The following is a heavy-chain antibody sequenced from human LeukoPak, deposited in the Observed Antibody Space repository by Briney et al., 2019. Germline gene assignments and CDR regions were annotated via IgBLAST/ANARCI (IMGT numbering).Heavy chain of an antibody. CDR3: ARVVPAADFDY. Sequence: SETLSLTCTASGGSISSYYWSWIRQPPGKGLEWIGYIYYSGCTYYNPSLKSGVTISVDTSKNQFSLKLSSVTAADTAVYYCARVVPAADFDYWGQGTLVTVSS. J-gene: IGHJ4*02. CDR1: GGSISSYY. CDR2: IYYSGCT. D-gene: IGHD2-2*01. V-gene: IGHV4-59*08.